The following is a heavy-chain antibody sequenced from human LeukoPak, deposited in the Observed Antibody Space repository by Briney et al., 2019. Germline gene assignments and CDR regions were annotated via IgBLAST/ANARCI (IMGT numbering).Heavy chain of an antibody. CDR2: ISYDGSNK. V-gene: IGHV3-30-3*01. CDR3: ARDRPRYYYDTRVY. D-gene: IGHD3-22*01. J-gene: IGHJ4*02. Sequence: PGGSLRLSCAASGFTFSSYAMHWVRQAPGKGLEWVAVISYDGSNKYYADSVKGRFTISRDNSKNTLYLQMNSLRAEDTAVYYCARDRPRYYYDTRVYWGQGTLVTVSS. CDR1: GFTFSSYA.